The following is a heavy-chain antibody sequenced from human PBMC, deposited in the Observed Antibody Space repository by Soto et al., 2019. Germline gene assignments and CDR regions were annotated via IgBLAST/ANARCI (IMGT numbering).Heavy chain of an antibody. CDR2: IYHCGST. D-gene: IGHD6-13*01. CDR1: SGSISSSNW. CDR3: ASGAGQQLIRDSFDY. V-gene: IGHV4-4*02. Sequence: QVQLQESGPGLVKPSGTLSLTWPVSSGSISSSNWWSWVRQPPGKGLGWIGEIYHCGSTNYNPSLKSRVTISVDKSKNQFSLKLSSVTAADTAVYYCASGAGQQLIRDSFDYWGQGTLVTVSS. J-gene: IGHJ4*02.